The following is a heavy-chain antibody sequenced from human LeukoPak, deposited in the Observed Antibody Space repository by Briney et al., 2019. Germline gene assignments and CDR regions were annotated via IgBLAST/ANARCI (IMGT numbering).Heavy chain of an antibody. V-gene: IGHV1-8*01. J-gene: IGHJ6*04. Sequence: ASVKCYCNASGYTFTSYDINWVRQATGQGLEWIGWMNPKSGNTGYTQKFQGRVTMTRNTSISTDYMELSSLRSEDTAVYYCARRYLGVDVWGKGTTVTVSS. CDR2: MNPKSGNT. D-gene: IGHD3-9*01. CDR3: ARRYLGVDV. CDR1: GYTFTSYD.